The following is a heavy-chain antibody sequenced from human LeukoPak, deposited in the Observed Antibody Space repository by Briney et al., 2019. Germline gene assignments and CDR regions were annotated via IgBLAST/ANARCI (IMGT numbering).Heavy chain of an antibody. V-gene: IGHV3-30-3*01. J-gene: IGHJ4*02. CDR3: ARNKGSCSDY. D-gene: IGHD2-15*01. CDR1: GFTFSSYA. Sequence: PGRSLRLSCAASGFTFSSYAMHWVRQAPDKGLEWVAVISYDGSNKYYADSVKGRFTISRDNSKNTLYLQMNSVRAEDTAVYYCARNKGSCSDYRGQGTLVTVSS. CDR2: ISYDGSNK.